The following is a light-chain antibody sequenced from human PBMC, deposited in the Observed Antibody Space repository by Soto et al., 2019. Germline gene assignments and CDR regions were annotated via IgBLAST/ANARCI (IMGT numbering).Light chain of an antibody. CDR1: QSVSSY. J-gene: IGKJ4*01. V-gene: IGKV3-15*01. Sequence: EIVMTQSPATLSVSPGERATLSCRVSQSVSSYLAWYQQKPGQAPRLLIYGASTRATDIPARFSGSGSGTEFTLTISSLQSEDFALYYCQQYNNWPLTFGGGTKVEIK. CDR3: QQYNNWPLT. CDR2: GAS.